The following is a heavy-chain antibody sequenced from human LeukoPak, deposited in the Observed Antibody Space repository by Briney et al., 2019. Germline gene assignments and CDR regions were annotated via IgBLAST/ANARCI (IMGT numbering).Heavy chain of an antibody. J-gene: IGHJ5*02. D-gene: IGHD3-10*01. Sequence: SETLSLTCAVSGGSISSNSYYWGWVRQSPGKGLEWIGAIYYSGNTYYSPSLKSRVTISADTSKNQFSLNLNSVTAADTAVYYCARHYGPWGQGTLVTVSS. V-gene: IGHV4-39*01. CDR2: IYYSGNT. CDR1: GGSISSNSYY. CDR3: ARHYGP.